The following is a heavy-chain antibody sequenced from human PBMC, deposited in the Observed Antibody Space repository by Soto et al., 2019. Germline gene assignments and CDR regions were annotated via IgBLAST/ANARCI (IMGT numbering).Heavy chain of an antibody. Sequence: QVQLVESGGGVVQPGRSLRLSCAASGFTFSSYGMHWVRQAPGKGLEWVAIISYDEINKYYADSVKGRFTISRDNSKNTLNLQMNRLRAGDAAGYYCAKSVYNWNDGFFDDWGQGTLVTVSS. J-gene: IGHJ4*02. D-gene: IGHD1-1*01. CDR1: GFTFSSYG. V-gene: IGHV3-30*18. CDR2: ISYDEINK. CDR3: AKSVYNWNDGFFDD.